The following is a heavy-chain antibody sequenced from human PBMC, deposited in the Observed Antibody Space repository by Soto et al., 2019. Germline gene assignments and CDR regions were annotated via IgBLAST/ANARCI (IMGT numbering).Heavy chain of an antibody. J-gene: IGHJ3*01. D-gene: IGHD3-22*01. CDR2: IYYSGST. CDR3: ARDDRWAFDF. Sequence: SETLSLTCTVSGGSISSGGYYWSWIRQHPGKGLEWIGYIYYSGSTYYNPSLKSRVTISVDTSKNQFSLKLSSVTAADTAVYYCARDDRWAFDFWGQGTMVTVSS. V-gene: IGHV4-31*03. CDR1: GGSISSGGYY.